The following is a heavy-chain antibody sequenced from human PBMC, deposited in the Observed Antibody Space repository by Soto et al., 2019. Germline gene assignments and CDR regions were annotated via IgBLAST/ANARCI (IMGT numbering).Heavy chain of an antibody. CDR2: ISGSGGST. CDR1: GFTFSSYA. D-gene: IGHD6-19*01. V-gene: IGHV3-23*01. Sequence: GGSLRLSCAASGFTFSSYAMSWVRQAPGKGLEWVSAISGSGGSTYYADSVKGRFTISRDNSKNTLYLQMNSLRAEDTAVYYCAKVQVLRIAVAGLDYWGQGTLVTVSS. J-gene: IGHJ4*02. CDR3: AKVQVLRIAVAGLDY.